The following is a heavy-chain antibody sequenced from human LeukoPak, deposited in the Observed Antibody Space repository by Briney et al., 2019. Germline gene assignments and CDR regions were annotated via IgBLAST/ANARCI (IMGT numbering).Heavy chain of an antibody. V-gene: IGHV1-69*13. CDR1: GGTFSSYV. Sequence: ASVKVSCKASGGTFSSYVISWVRQAPGQGLEWMGGIIPIFGTANYAQKFQGRVTITADESTSTAYMELSSLRSEDTAVYYCAGRLERYCSGGSCCPEDYWGQGTLVTVSS. CDR3: AGRLERYCSGGSCCPEDY. J-gene: IGHJ4*02. CDR2: IIPIFGTA. D-gene: IGHD2-15*01.